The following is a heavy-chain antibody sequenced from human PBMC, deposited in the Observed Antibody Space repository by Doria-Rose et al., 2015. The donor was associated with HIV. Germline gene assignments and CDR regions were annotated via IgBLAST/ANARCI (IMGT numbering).Heavy chain of an antibody. Sequence: QVQLQESGPGLVKPSETLSLTCTVSGASINSYYWSWIRQSPGKGLEWIGYIYYTGINEYNPSLRSRVTISMDTSKRQVSLKVTSLPPADTAVYLCARLHPTCVSTRCPENYGMDVWGQGTTVVVSS. CDR2: IYYTGIN. CDR3: ARLHPTCVSTRCPENYGMDV. V-gene: IGHV4-59*12. CDR1: GASINSYY. J-gene: IGHJ6*02. D-gene: IGHD2-2*01.